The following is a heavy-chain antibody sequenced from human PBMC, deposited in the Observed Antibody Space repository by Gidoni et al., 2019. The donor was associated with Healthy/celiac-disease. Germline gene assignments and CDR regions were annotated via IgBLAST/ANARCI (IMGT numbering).Heavy chain of an antibody. Sequence: QLQLPESGPGLVKPSETLSLTCTVPGGSISSSSYYWGWIRQPPGKGLEWIGSFYYSGSTNYNPSLKSGDAISVDTSKNQFSLKLSSVTGADTAVYYCARPAVAGTSWFDPWGQGTLVTVSS. CDR3: ARPAVAGTSWFDP. CDR1: GGSISSSSYY. CDR2: FYYSGST. V-gene: IGHV4-39*01. D-gene: IGHD6-19*01. J-gene: IGHJ5*02.